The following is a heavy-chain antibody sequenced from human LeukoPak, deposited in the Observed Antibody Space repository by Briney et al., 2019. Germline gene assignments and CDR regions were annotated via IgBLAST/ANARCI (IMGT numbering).Heavy chain of an antibody. Sequence: SVKVSSKASGGTFSSYATSWVRQAPGQGLEWMGGIIPIFGTANYAQKFQGRVTITADESTSTAYMELSSLRSEDTAVYYCARVFHRQGGVFDYWGQGTLVTVSS. J-gene: IGHJ4*02. V-gene: IGHV1-69*13. CDR2: IIPIFGTA. CDR3: ARVFHRQGGVFDY. CDR1: GGTFSSYA. D-gene: IGHD1-26*01.